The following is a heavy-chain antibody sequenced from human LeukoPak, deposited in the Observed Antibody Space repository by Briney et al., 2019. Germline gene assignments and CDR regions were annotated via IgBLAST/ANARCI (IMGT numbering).Heavy chain of an antibody. CDR2: VSGSGGRT. CDR3: AKAGNSALRLGELSLHGSWVSYWYFDL. J-gene: IGHJ2*01. D-gene: IGHD3-16*02. CDR1: GFTFSSYA. Sequence: PGGSLRLSCAASGFTFSSYAMSWVRQAPGKGLEWVSAVSGSGGRTYYADSAKGRFTISRDNSKNTMYLQMTSLRAEDTAVYYCAKAGNSALRLGELSLHGSWVSYWYFDLWGRGTLVTVSS. V-gene: IGHV3-23*01.